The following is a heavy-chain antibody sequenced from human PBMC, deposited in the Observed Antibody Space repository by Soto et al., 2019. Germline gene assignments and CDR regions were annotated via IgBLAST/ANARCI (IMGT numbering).Heavy chain of an antibody. CDR1: GGSFSCYY. V-gene: IGHV4-34*01. Sequence: SETLSLTCAVYGGSFSCYYWSWIRQPPGKGLEWIGEINHSGSTNYNPSLKSRVTISVDTSKNQFSLKLSSVTAADTAVYYCARGQYYYDSSGYLSWGQGTLVTVSS. CDR3: ARGQYYYDSSGYLS. CDR2: INHSGST. D-gene: IGHD3-22*01. J-gene: IGHJ4*02.